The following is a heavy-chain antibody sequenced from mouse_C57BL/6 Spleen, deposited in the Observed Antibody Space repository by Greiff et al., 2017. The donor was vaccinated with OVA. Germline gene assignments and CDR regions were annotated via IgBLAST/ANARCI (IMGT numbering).Heavy chain of an antibody. CDR1: GFTFSDYY. CDR3: ARVRRYFDY. CDR2: INYDGSST. Sequence: EVMLVESEGGLVQPGSSMKLSCTASGFTFSDYYMAWVRQVPEKGLEWVANINYDGSSTYYLDSLKSRFIISRDNAKNILYLQMSSLKSEDTATYYCARVRRYFDYWGQGTTLTVSS. J-gene: IGHJ2*01. V-gene: IGHV5-16*01.